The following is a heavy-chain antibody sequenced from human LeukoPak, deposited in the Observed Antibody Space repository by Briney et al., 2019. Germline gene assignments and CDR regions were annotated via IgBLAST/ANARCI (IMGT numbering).Heavy chain of an antibody. CDR3: ARSYSYGSYY. J-gene: IGHJ4*02. V-gene: IGHV4-61*02. CDR1: GGSISSGSYY. CDR2: IYTSGST. Sequence: SQTLSLTCTVSGGSISSGSYYWSWIPQPAGKGLEWIGRIYTSGSTNYSHSLKSRVTISVDTSKNQFSLKLSSGTAADTAVYYCARSYSYGSYYWGQGTLVTVSS. D-gene: IGHD5-18*01.